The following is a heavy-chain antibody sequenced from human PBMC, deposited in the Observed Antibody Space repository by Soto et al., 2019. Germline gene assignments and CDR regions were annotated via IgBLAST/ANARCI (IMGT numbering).Heavy chain of an antibody. V-gene: IGHV3-74*01. CDR3: ARFRYCSGGSCFPTYYYGMDV. Sequence: PGGSLRLSCAASGFTFSSYWMRWVRQAPGKGLVWVSRINSDGSSTSYADSVKGRFTISRDNAKNTLYLQMNSLRAEDTAVYYCARFRYCSGGSCFPTYYYGMDVWGQGTTVTVSS. CDR1: GFTFSSYW. CDR2: INSDGSST. D-gene: IGHD2-15*01. J-gene: IGHJ6*02.